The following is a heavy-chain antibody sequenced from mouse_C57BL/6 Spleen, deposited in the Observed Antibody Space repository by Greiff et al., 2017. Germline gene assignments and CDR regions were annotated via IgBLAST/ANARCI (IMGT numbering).Heavy chain of an antibody. CDR3: ARNPLYYGSSYGYFDV. V-gene: IGHV2-9-1*01. CDR1: GFSLTSYA. Sequence: VKLMESGPGLVAPSQSLSITCTVSGFSLTSYALSWVRQPPGKGLEWLGVIWTGGGTNYNSALKSRLSISKDNSKSQVFLKMNSLQTDDTARYYCARNPLYYGSSYGYFDVWGTGTTVTVSS. D-gene: IGHD1-1*01. CDR2: IWTGGGT. J-gene: IGHJ1*03.